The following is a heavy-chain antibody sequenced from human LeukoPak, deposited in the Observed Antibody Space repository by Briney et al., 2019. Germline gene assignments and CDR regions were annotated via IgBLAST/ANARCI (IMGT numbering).Heavy chain of an antibody. J-gene: IGHJ4*02. D-gene: IGHD1-26*01. V-gene: IGHV3-43D*03. CDR3: ARHSGSYYITGDY. Sequence: PGGSLRLSCAASGFTFDDYAMHWVRQAPGKGLEWVSLISWDGGYTYYADSVKGRFTISRDNSKNTLYLQMSSLRADDTAVYYCARHSGSYYITGDYWGQGTLVTVSS. CDR2: ISWDGGYT. CDR1: GFTFDDYA.